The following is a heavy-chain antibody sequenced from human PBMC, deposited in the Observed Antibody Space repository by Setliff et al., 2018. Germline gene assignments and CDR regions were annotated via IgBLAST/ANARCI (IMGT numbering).Heavy chain of an antibody. V-gene: IGHV4-34*01. Sequence: SETLSLTCSVYGESFSNNYWSWIRQPPGKGLEWIGESNHSGNTTNHPSLKSRLTISVDTSKNQFSLILRSVTAADTAVYYCARGRMRGSCSGPSCTYDPFDIWGQGTPVTVSS. J-gene: IGHJ3*02. CDR3: ARGRMRGSCSGPSCTYDPFDI. CDR2: SNHSGNT. D-gene: IGHD2-2*01. CDR1: GESFSNNY.